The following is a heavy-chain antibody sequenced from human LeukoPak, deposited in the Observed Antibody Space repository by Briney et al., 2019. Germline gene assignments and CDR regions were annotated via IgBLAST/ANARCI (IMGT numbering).Heavy chain of an antibody. CDR1: GFTFSSYE. CDR2: ISSSSGSTI. Sequence: GGSLRLSCAASGFTFSSYEMNWVRQAPGKGLEWVSYISSSSGSTIYYADSVKGRFTISRDNAKNSLYLQMNSLRAEDTAVYYCAGQYYDFWSGSSAFYYFDYWGQGTLVTVSS. V-gene: IGHV3-48*03. CDR3: AGQYYDFWSGSSAFYYFDY. D-gene: IGHD3-3*01. J-gene: IGHJ4*02.